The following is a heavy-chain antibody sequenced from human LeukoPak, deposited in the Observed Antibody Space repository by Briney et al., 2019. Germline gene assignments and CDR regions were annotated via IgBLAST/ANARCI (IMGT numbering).Heavy chain of an antibody. J-gene: IGHJ4*02. V-gene: IGHV1-18*01. CDR2: VSAYNGNT. Sequence: ASVKVSFKASGYTFTSYGISWVRQAPGQGLEWMGWVSAYNGNTNYAQKLQGRVTMTTDTSTSTAYMELRSLRSDDTAVYYCARAGAAMALYYFDYWGQGTLVTVSS. CDR3: ARAGAAMALYYFDY. D-gene: IGHD5-18*01. CDR1: GYTFTSYG.